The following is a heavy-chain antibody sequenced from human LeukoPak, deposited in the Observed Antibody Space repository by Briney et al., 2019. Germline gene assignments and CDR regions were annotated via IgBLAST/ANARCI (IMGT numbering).Heavy chain of an antibody. J-gene: IGHJ4*02. D-gene: IGHD6-19*01. CDR1: GGSISISSYY. CDR3: ARQGYSSGWDATDY. V-gene: IGHV4-39*01. Sequence: PSETLSLTCTVSGGSISISSYYWGWIRQPPGKGLEWIGSIYYSGSTYYNPSLKSRVAISVDTSKNQFSLKLSSVTAADTAVYYCARQGYSSGWDATDYWGQGTLVTVSS. CDR2: IYYSGST.